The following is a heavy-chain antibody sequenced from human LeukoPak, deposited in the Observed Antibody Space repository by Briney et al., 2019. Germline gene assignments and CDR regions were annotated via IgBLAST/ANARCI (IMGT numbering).Heavy chain of an antibody. J-gene: IGHJ4*02. Sequence: ASVKVSCKASGYTFTGYYMHWVRQAPGQGLEWMGWINPNSGGTNYAQKFQGRVTMTRDTSISTAYMELSRLRSDDTAVYYCARGNLYYYDSSGYYPYWGQGTLVTVSS. CDR3: ARGNLYYYDSSGYYPY. CDR1: GYTFTGYY. CDR2: INPNSGGT. V-gene: IGHV1-2*02. D-gene: IGHD3-22*01.